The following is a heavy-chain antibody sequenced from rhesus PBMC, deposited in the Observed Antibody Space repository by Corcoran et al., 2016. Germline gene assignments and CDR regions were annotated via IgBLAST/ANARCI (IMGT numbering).Heavy chain of an antibody. V-gene: IGHV4S11*01. CDR2: IDSSGST. CDR3: ARHYYSGSYPYYFDY. CDR1: GGSISSSY. D-gene: IGHD3-16*01. Sequence: QVQLQESGPGLVRPSETLSLTCAVSGGSISSSYWSWIRQAPGKGLEWMGRIDSSGSTYFQSSLKSLVTLSGDTSKTQFSLKLSSVTAADTAVYYCARHYYSGSYPYYFDYWGQGVLVTVSS. J-gene: IGHJ4*01.